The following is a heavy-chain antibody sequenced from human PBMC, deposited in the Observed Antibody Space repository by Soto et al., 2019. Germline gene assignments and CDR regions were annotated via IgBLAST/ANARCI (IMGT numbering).Heavy chain of an antibody. D-gene: IGHD3-10*01. CDR3: ARGVGSGSYYNQYNWFDP. V-gene: IGHV1-18*01. CDR1: GYSFTNYG. Sequence: ASVEVCCKASGYSFTNYGISWVRQAPGQGLERMGWINVYNGNTKYAQKVQGRVTMTTDTSTSTAYMELRSLRSDDTAVYYCARGVGSGSYYNQYNWFDPWGQGTLVTVSS. CDR2: INVYNGNT. J-gene: IGHJ5*02.